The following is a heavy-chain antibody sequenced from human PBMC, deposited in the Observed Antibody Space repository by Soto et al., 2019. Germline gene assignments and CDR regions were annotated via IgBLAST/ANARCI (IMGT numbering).Heavy chain of an antibody. CDR1: GFTFSSYA. CDR2: ISGSGGST. J-gene: IGHJ2*01. Sequence: EVQLLESGGGLVQPGGSLRLSCAASGFTFSSYAMSWVRQAPGKGLEWVSAISGSGGSTYYADTVKGRFTISRDNSKNPLYLQMNSLRAQDTAVYYCAKEDVVVVAATDWYFDLWGRGTLVTVSS. CDR3: AKEDVVVVAATDWYFDL. V-gene: IGHV3-23*01. D-gene: IGHD2-15*01.